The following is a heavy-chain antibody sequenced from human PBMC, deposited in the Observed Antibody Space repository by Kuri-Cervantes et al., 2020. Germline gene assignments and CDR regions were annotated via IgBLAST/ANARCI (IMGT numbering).Heavy chain of an antibody. CDR1: GGSISSYY. CDR3: ARGMAVAPDY. D-gene: IGHD5-24*01. J-gene: IGHJ4*02. V-gene: IGHV4-4*07. Sequence: ESLKISCTVSGGSISSYYWSWIRQPAGKGLEWIGRIYTSGSTNYNPSLKSRVTMSVDTSKNQFSLKLSSVTAADTAVYYCARGMAVAPDYWGQGTLVTVSS. CDR2: IYTSGST.